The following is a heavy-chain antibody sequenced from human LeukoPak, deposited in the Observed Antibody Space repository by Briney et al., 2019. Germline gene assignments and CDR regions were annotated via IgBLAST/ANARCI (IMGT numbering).Heavy chain of an antibody. V-gene: IGHV3-23*01. CDR2: ITDSGDNT. CDR3: ATYSRSLFRHFDY. CDR1: GFTFSTYA. J-gene: IGHJ4*02. D-gene: IGHD6-6*01. Sequence: GGSLRLSCAASGFTFSTYAMSWVRQAPGKGLEWVSNITDSGDNTYYADSVKGRFTISRDNSKNTLYLQVDSLRPEDTAIYYCATYSRSLFRHFDYWGQGTLVTVSS.